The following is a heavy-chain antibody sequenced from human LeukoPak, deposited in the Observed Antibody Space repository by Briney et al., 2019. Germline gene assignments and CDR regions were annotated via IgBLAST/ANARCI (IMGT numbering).Heavy chain of an antibody. D-gene: IGHD2-21*01. V-gene: IGHV3-53*01. CDR3: TRGGGGSFPHY. J-gene: IGHJ4*02. CDR1: GFTVSSNF. CDR2: IYSGGST. Sequence: PGGSLRLSCAASGFTVSSNFLSWVRQPPGKGLEWVSDIYSGGSTYYADSVKGRFTISRDNSKNTLYLQMNSLRAEDTAVYYCTRGGGGSFPHYWGQGTLVTVPS.